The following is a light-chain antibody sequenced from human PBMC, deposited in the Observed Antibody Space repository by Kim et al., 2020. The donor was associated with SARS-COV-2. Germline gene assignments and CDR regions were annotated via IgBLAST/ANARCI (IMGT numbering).Light chain of an antibody. Sequence: SYELTQPPSVSVSPGQTASITCSGDKLGDKYTCWYQQKPGQSPVLVIYQDNKRPSGIPERFSGSNSGNTATLTIGGTQAMDEADYFCQAWDSSTVVFGGG. J-gene: IGLJ2*01. CDR2: QDN. V-gene: IGLV3-1*01. CDR3: QAWDSSTVV. CDR1: KLGDKY.